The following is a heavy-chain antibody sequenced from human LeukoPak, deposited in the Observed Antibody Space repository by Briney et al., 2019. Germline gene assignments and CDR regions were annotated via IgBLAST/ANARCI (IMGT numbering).Heavy chain of an antibody. Sequence: SVKVSCKASGGTFSSYAISWVRQAPGQGLEWMGGIIPIFGTANYAQKFQGRVTITADESTSTAYMELSSLRSEDTAVYYCARDSHLSGSYYYYGMDVWGQGTTVTVSS. CDR2: IIPIFGTA. CDR1: GGTFSSYA. D-gene: IGHD3-3*02. V-gene: IGHV1-69*01. CDR3: ARDSHLSGSYYYYGMDV. J-gene: IGHJ6*02.